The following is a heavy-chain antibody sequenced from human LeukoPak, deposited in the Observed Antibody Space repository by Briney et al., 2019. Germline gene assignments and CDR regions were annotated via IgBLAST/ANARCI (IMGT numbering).Heavy chain of an antibody. Sequence: PGGSLRLSCAASGFTFSSYSMNWVRQAPGKGLEWVSYISSSGSTIYYADSVKGRFTISRDNAKNSLYLQMNSLRAEDTAVYYCARVGGLLWFGNFDYWGQGTLVTVSS. D-gene: IGHD3-10*01. CDR3: ARVGGLLWFGNFDY. CDR1: GFTFSSYS. J-gene: IGHJ4*02. CDR2: ISSSGSTI. V-gene: IGHV3-48*04.